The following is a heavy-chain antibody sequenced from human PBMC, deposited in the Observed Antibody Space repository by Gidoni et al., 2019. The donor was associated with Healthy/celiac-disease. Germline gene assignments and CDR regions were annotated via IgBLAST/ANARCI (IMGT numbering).Heavy chain of an antibody. CDR3: ARRGGPDAFDI. Sequence: VSGGSISRGSYYWRWIRQPAGKGLVWIGRLYTSGSTNYNPPLKSRVTISVDTSKNQFPLKLSAVTAADTAGYYCARRGGPDAFDIWGQGTMVTGSS. V-gene: IGHV4-61*02. CDR1: GGSISRGSYY. J-gene: IGHJ3*02. CDR2: LYTSGST. D-gene: IGHD2-15*01.